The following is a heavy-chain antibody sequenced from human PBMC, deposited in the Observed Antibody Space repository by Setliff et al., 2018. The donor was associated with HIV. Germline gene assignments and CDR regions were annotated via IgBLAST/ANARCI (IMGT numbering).Heavy chain of an antibody. CDR2: IIPIFGTA. V-gene: IGHV1-69*13. J-gene: IGHJ3*02. Sequence: GASVKVSCKASGGTFSTYAISWVRQAPGQGLEWMGGIIPIFGTANYAQKFQGRVTITADESTSTAYMELSSLRSEDTAVYYCARGSFEGYYDTSGGSIWGQGTMVTVSS. D-gene: IGHD3-22*01. CDR3: ARGSFEGYYDTSGGSI. CDR1: GGTFSTYA.